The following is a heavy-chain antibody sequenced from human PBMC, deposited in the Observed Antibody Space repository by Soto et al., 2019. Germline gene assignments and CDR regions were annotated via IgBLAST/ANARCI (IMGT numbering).Heavy chain of an antibody. CDR2: INTGNGNT. D-gene: IGHD5-12*01. V-gene: IGHV1-3*04. Sequence: ASVKVSCKSSGYTFTNYPVHWMRLAPGQRLERMGWINTGNGNTEYSQKFQGRVTITTDTSASTAYMELRSLRSDDTAVYYCAREGYSGYVDAFDIWGQGTMVTVSS. CDR1: GYTFTNYP. J-gene: IGHJ3*02. CDR3: AREGYSGYVDAFDI.